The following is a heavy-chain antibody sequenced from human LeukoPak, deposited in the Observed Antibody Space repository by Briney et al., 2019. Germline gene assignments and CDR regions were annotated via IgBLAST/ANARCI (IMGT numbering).Heavy chain of an antibody. D-gene: IGHD5-24*01. CDR3: ARGVEMATTNWFDP. Sequence: GGSLRLSCAASGFTFSSYSMNWVRQAPGKGLEWVSSISSSSSYIYYADSVKGRFTISRDNAKNSLYLQMNSLRAEDTAVYYCARGVEMATTNWFDPWGQGTLVTVSS. CDR2: ISSSSSYI. J-gene: IGHJ5*02. CDR1: GFTFSSYS. V-gene: IGHV3-21*01.